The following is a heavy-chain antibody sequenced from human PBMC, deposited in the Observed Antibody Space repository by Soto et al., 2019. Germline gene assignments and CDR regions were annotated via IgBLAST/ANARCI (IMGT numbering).Heavy chain of an antibody. CDR1: GGTFNTYA. Sequence: QVQLVQSGAEMKKPGSSVKVSCQSSGGTFNTYAMNWVRQAPGQGPEWMGDISPMFGAANYAPKFQGRVTLTADESTGTSYMQLSSSTSEDTALYFCAREVQVHTPAFVYWGQGTLVTVSS. J-gene: IGHJ4*02. CDR3: AREVQVHTPAFVY. D-gene: IGHD3-10*01. V-gene: IGHV1-69*19. CDR2: ISPMFGAA.